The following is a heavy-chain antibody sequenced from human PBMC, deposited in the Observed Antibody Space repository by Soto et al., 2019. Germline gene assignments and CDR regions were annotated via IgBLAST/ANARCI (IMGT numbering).Heavy chain of an antibody. J-gene: IGHJ4*02. CDR1: GFTFNNYA. V-gene: IGHV3-23*01. CDR3: AKDRLAGNFDY. CDR2: ISNTGGGT. Sequence: VQLLDSGGGLVQPGGSLGLSCADSGFTFNNYAMNWVRQAPGMGLEWVATISNTGGGTYYADSVKGRFTISRDNSKNTLYLQMSSLRVEDTAVYYCAKDRLAGNFDYWGQGTQVTVSS.